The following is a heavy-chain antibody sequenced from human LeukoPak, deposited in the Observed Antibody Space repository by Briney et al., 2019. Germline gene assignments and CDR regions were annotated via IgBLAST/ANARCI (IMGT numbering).Heavy chain of an antibody. D-gene: IGHD7-27*01. J-gene: IGHJ4*02. V-gene: IGHV3-30*04. CDR2: ISYDGNNK. CDR1: GFSFNMFP. CDR3: ARGGNWGYFDY. Sequence: GGSLRLSCAASGFSFNMFPMHWVRQAPGKGLECVAVISYDGNNKYYADSANGRFTISRDNSKNTLFLQMNSLRTEDTAIYHCARGGNWGYFDYWGQGTLVTVSS.